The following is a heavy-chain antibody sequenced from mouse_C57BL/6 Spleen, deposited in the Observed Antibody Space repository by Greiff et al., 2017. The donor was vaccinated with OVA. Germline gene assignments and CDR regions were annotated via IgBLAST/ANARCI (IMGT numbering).Heavy chain of an antibody. CDR1: GYSITSGYY. D-gene: IGHD1-1*01. Sequence: EVKLMESGPGLVKPSQSLSLTCSVTGYSITSGYYWNWIRQFPGNKLEWMGYISYDGSNNYNPSLKNRISITRDTSKNQFFLKLNSVTTEDTATYYCARGDYYGSSEGFAYWGQGTLVTVSA. J-gene: IGHJ3*01. CDR2: ISYDGSN. V-gene: IGHV3-6*01. CDR3: ARGDYYGSSEGFAY.